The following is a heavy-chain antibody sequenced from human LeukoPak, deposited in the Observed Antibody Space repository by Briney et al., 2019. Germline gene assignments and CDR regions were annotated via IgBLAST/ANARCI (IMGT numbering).Heavy chain of an antibody. D-gene: IGHD3-22*01. J-gene: IGHJ6*03. CDR1: GGSIGSTTYY. V-gene: IGHV4-39*07. CDR2: IYYSGST. CDR3: ARGKNYYDSSGYYYHYYYYYMDV. Sequence: PSETLSLTCTVSGGSIGSTTYYWGWIRQPPGKELECIGSIYYSGSTYYNPSLKSRVTISLDTSKNQFSLKLSSVTAADTAVYYCARGKNYYDSSGYYYHYYYYYMDVWGKGTTVTVSS.